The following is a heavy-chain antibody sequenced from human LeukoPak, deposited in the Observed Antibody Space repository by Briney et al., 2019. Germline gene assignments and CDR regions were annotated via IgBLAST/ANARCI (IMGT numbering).Heavy chain of an antibody. D-gene: IGHD6-19*01. CDR2: IYYSGST. V-gene: IGHV4-39*01. J-gene: IGHJ4*02. CDR1: GGSISSSSYY. CDR3: ATVTVAGIDY. Sequence: SETLSLTRTVSGGSISSSSYYWGWIRQPPGKGLEWIGSIYYSGSTYYNPSLKSRVTISVDTSKNQFSLKLSSVTAADTAVYYCATVTVAGIDYWGQGTLVTVSS.